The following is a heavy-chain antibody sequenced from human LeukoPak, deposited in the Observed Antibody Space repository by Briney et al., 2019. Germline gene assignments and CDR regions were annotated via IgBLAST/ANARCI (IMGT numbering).Heavy chain of an antibody. Sequence: PGGSLRLSCAASEFTFSSYWMSWVRQAPGKGLEWVANIKQDGSEKYYVDSVKGRFTISRDNAKNSLYLQMNSLRAEDTAVHYCARVSSSTSLFVYYYMDVWGKGTTVTVSS. J-gene: IGHJ6*03. CDR2: IKQDGSEK. CDR1: EFTFSSYW. V-gene: IGHV3-7*01. CDR3: ARVSSSTSLFVYYYMDV. D-gene: IGHD6-6*01.